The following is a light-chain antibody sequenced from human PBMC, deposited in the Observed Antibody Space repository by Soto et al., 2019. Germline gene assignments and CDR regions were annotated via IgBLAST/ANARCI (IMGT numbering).Light chain of an antibody. CDR2: EVS. J-gene: IGLJ2*01. Sequence: QSALTQPPSASGSPGQSVNISCTGTSSDGGGYNYVSWYQQHPGKAPKLMIYEVSKRPSGVPDRFSGSKSGNTASLTVSGLQAEDEADYYCSSYAGSNNFEVVFGGGTKLTVL. CDR1: SSDGGGYNY. V-gene: IGLV2-8*01. CDR3: SSYAGSNNFEVV.